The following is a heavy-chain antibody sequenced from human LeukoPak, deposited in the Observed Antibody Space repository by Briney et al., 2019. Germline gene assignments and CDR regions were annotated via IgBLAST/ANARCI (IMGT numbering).Heavy chain of an antibody. V-gene: IGHV3-30*02. J-gene: IGHJ5*02. D-gene: IGHD3-3*01. CDR3: AKDWSGDYNWSDP. CDR1: GFIFRSYG. Sequence: GGSLRLSCGASGFIFRSYGMHWVRQAPGKGLEGVACIYPDGNNKDYADSVKGRFVISRDNSKNTLFLQMNSLRPEDTAVYYCAKDWSGDYNWSDPWGQGTLVTVSS. CDR2: IYPDGNNK.